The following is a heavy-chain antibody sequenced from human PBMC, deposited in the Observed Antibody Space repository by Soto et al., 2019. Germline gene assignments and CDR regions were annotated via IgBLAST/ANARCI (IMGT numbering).Heavy chain of an antibody. CDR1: GFNFGNFG. J-gene: IGHJ4*02. Sequence: GGSLRLSCVASGFNFGNFGMHWVRQAPGKGLEWLTVISNDENIKQDSVRGRFAIARDNSKNTLYLHLTSLRAEDTAVYYCARESEDLTSNFDYWGQGTLVTVSS. CDR3: ARESEDLTSNFDY. CDR2: ISNDENIK. V-gene: IGHV3-33*01.